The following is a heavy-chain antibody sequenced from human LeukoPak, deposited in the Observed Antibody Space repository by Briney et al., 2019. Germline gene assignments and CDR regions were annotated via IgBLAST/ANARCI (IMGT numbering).Heavy chain of an antibody. CDR2: INTDGSST. V-gene: IGHV3-74*01. Sequence: GGSLRLSCAASGFTFSSYWMHWVRQAPGKGLLWVSRINTDGSSTTYADSVKGRFTISRDNAKNTLYLQMNSLRVEDTAVYYCARVIGWDEPFDLWGHGTLVTVSS. CDR1: GFTFSSYW. J-gene: IGHJ3*01. CDR3: ARVIGWDEPFDL. D-gene: IGHD1-26*01.